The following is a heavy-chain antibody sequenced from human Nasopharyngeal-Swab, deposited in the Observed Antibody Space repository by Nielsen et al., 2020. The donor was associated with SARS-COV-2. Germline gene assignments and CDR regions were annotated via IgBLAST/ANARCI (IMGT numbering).Heavy chain of an antibody. CDR2: IYYSGST. CDR3: ARQRVAAAGHYYYYYGMDV. D-gene: IGHD6-13*01. V-gene: IGHV4-39*01. CDR1: GCSISSSSYY. Sequence: SETLSLTCTVSGCSISSSSYYWGWLRQPPGKGLEWIGSIYYSGSTYYNPSLKSRVTISVDTSKNQFSLKLSSVTAADTAVYYCARQRVAAAGHYYYYYGMDVWGQGTTVTVSS. J-gene: IGHJ6*02.